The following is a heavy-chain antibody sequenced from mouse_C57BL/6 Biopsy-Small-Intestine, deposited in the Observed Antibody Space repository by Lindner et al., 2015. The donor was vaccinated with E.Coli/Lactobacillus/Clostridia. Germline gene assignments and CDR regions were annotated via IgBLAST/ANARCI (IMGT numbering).Heavy chain of an antibody. D-gene: IGHD1-1*01. J-gene: IGHJ1*03. Sequence: VQLQESGAELVKPGASVKISCKASGYAFSSYWMNWVKQRPGKGLEWIGQIYPGDGDTNYNGKFKGKATLTADKSSSTACMQLSSLTSEDSAVYFCARGNYGSSYGYFDVWGTGTTVTVSS. CDR1: GYAFSSYW. V-gene: IGHV1-80*01. CDR2: IYPGDGDT. CDR3: ARGNYGSSYGYFDV.